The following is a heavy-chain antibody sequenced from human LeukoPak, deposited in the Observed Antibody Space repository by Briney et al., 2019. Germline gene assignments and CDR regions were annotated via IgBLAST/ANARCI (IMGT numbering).Heavy chain of an antibody. CDR3: ARATGLRSSHDY. CDR1: GYTFTSYD. V-gene: IGHV1-8*03. J-gene: IGHJ4*02. D-gene: IGHD6-6*01. CDR2: MNPNSGNT. Sequence: ASVKVSCKASGYTFTSYDINWVRQATGQGLEWMGWMNPNSGNTGYAQKFQGRVTITRNTSISTAYMELSSLRSEDTAVYYCARATGLRSSHDYWGQGTLVTVSS.